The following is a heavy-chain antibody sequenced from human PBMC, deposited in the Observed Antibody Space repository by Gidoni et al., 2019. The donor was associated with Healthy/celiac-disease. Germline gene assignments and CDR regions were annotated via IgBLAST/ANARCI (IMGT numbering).Heavy chain of an antibody. CDR1: GFPFSSYA. J-gene: IGHJ6*02. CDR2: ISGSGGST. D-gene: IGHD5-12*01. Sequence: EVQLVESGGGLVQPGGSLRLSRAASGFPFSSYAMSWVRQAPGKGLEWVSAISGSGGSTYYADSVKGRFTISRDNSKNTLYLQMNSLRAEDTAVYYCAKDHHIVYYYYYGMDVWGQGTTVTVSS. CDR3: AKDHHIVYYYYYGMDV. V-gene: IGHV3-23*04.